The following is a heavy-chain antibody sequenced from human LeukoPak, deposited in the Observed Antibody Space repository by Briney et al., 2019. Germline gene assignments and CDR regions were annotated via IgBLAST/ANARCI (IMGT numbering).Heavy chain of an antibody. CDR2: IKPIGGDI. Sequence: ASVKVSCKASGYTFSGYNLHWVRQAPGQRLEWMGIIKPIGGDISYAQTFQGRVLMTRDTSTSTVYMELSSLRSEDTAVYYWAKVRDGYNDAYDIWGQGTMVTVSS. V-gene: IGHV1-46*01. CDR1: GYTFSGYN. CDR3: AKVRDGYNDAYDI. D-gene: IGHD5-24*01. J-gene: IGHJ3*02.